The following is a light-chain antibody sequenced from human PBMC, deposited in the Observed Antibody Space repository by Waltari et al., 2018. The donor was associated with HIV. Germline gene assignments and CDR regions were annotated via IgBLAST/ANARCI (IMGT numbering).Light chain of an antibody. V-gene: IGLV1-51*01. CDR3: GTWDSSLSAGV. CDR1: SSNTGNNY. J-gene: IGLJ2*01. Sequence: QSVLTQPPSVSAAPGQKVTIYCSGSSSNTGNNYVSWYQQFPGTAPKLLIYDNNKRPSGIPDRVSGSKSGTSATLGITGLQTGDEADYYCGTWDSSLSAGVFGGGTKLTVL. CDR2: DNN.